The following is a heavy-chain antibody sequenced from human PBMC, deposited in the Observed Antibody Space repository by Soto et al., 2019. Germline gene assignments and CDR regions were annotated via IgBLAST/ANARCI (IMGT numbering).Heavy chain of an antibody. J-gene: IGHJ5*01. CDR2: ISGYNGDT. D-gene: IGHD7-27*01. CDR3: ARSGDGNWFES. CDR1: GYTFTTYG. V-gene: IGHV1-18*01. Sequence: QVQLVQSGTEVKKPGASVKVSCKASGYTFTTYGVGWVRQAPGQGLEWMGWISGYNGDTNYAQNPQGRVTMTTDTSTSTAYMELRSLRSDDTAVYYWARSGDGNWFESWGQGTLVTVSS.